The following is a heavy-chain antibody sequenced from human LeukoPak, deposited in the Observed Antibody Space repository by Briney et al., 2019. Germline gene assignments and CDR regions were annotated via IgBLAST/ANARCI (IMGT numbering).Heavy chain of an antibody. V-gene: IGHV3-33*01. CDR3: AGDLTTMTHYYYYGMDV. D-gene: IGHD3-22*01. Sequence: GGSLRLSCAASGFTFSSYGMHWVRQAPGKGLEWVAVIWYDGSNKYYADSVKGRFTISRDNSKNTLYLQMNSLRAEDTAVYYCAGDLTTMTHYYYYGMDVWGQGTTVTVSS. J-gene: IGHJ6*02. CDR1: GFTFSSYG. CDR2: IWYDGSNK.